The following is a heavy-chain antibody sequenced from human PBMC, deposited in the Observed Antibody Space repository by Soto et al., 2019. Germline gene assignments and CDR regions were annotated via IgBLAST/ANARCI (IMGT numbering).Heavy chain of an antibody. D-gene: IGHD3-3*01. Sequence: PSETLPLTCTVSGGSINSGGYYWSWIRQPPGKGLEWFGYIYHSGSTNYNPSLKSRVTISVDTSKNQFSLKLSSVTAADAAVYYCARHVTIFGVDPYYYGMDVWGQGTRVTVSS. CDR1: GGSINSGGYY. V-gene: IGHV4-61*08. CDR2: IYHSGST. CDR3: ARHVTIFGVDPYYYGMDV. J-gene: IGHJ6*02.